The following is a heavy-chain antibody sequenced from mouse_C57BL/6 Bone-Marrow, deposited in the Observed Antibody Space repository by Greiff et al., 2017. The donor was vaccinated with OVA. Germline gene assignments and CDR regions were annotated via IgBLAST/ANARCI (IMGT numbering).Heavy chain of an antibody. V-gene: IGHV5-9-1*02. CDR1: GFTFSSYA. D-gene: IGHD6-1*01. Sequence: EVKVVESGEGLVKPGGSLKLSCAASGFTFSSYAMSWVRQTPEKRLEWVAYISSGGDYIYYADTVKGRFTISRDNARNTLYLQMSSLKSEDTAMYYCTRGADGRGAMDYWGQGTSVTVSS. CDR3: TRGADGRGAMDY. J-gene: IGHJ4*01. CDR2: ISSGGDYI.